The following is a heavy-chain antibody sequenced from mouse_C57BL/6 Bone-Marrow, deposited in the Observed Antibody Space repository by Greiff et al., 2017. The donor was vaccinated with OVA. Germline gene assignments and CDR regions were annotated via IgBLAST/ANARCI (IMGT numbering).Heavy chain of an antibody. CDR3: AMRGSSYNYAMDY. D-gene: IGHD1-1*01. J-gene: IGHJ4*01. Sequence: QVQLQQPGADLVKPGASVKVSCKASGYTFTSYWMPWLKQRPGQGLEWIGRIHPSDSDTNYNQKFKGQSTLTVAKSSSTAYMQLSSLTSEDSAVYYCAMRGSSYNYAMDYWGQGTSVTVSS. CDR2: IHPSDSDT. CDR1: GYTFTSYW. V-gene: IGHV1-74*01.